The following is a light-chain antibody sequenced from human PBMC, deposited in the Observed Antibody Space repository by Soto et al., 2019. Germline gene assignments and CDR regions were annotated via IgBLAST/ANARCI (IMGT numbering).Light chain of an antibody. J-gene: IGLJ2*01. CDR2: EGS. CDR3: CSYAGTTFVV. CDR1: GSDVGGSKF. Sequence: QSVLTQPRSVSGSPGQSVTMSCTGTGSDVGGSKFVSWYQQHPGKVPKLMIYEGSKRPSGVSNRFSGSKSGNTASLTISGLQAEDEADYFCCSYAGTTFVVFGGGTQLTVL. V-gene: IGLV2-11*01.